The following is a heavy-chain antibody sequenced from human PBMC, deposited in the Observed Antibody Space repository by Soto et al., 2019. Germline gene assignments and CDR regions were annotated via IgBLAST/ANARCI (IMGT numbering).Heavy chain of an antibody. CDR1: GFTFCDYY. CDR3: VKGEYYYDSSGYYPFDY. D-gene: IGHD3-22*01. J-gene: IGHJ4*02. Sequence: PGGSLRLSCAASGFTFCDYYMSWIRQAPGKGLEWVSYISSSGSTIYYADSVKGRFTISRDNSKNTVYLQMSSLRVEDTAVYYCVKGEYYYDSSGYYPFDYWGQGTLVTVSS. V-gene: IGHV3-11*04. CDR2: ISSSGSTI.